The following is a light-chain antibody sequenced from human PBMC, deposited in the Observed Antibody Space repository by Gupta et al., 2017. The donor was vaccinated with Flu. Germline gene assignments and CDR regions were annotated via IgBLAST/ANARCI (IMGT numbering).Light chain of an antibody. Sequence: DIQMTQSPSSLSASVGDRVTITCQASQDISNYLNWYQQKPGKAPKRLIYDASNLETGVPSKCSGSGSGTDFTFTISSLQAEDIATDYCKQYDKLPRTFGQGTXVEIK. CDR2: DAS. CDR1: QDISNY. CDR3: KQYDKLPRT. V-gene: IGKV1-33*01. J-gene: IGKJ1*01.